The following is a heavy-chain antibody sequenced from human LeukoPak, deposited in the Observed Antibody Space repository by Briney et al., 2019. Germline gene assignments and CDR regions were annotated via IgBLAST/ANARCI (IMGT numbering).Heavy chain of an antibody. CDR1: GGSFSGYY. Sequence: SETLSLTCAVYGGSFSGYYWSWIRQPPGKGLEWIGEINHSGSTNYNPSLKSRVTISVDTSKNQFSLKLSSVTAADTAVYYYARSSSWYRHYYYMDVWGKGTTVTVSS. J-gene: IGHJ6*03. D-gene: IGHD6-13*01. CDR2: INHSGST. CDR3: ARSSSWYRHYYYMDV. V-gene: IGHV4-34*01.